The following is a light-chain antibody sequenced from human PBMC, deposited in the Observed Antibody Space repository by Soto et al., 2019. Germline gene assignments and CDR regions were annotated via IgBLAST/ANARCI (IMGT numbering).Light chain of an antibody. Sequence: DIQLTQSPSTLSASVGDRVTITCRASQSIGTWLAWYQQKPGKAPKLLISDASTLGSGVPSRFSGSGSGKEFTLTISSLQPDDFASYHCQQYYSSSTFGQGTKVDIK. CDR1: QSIGTW. CDR2: DAS. CDR3: QQYYSSST. V-gene: IGKV1-5*01. J-gene: IGKJ1*01.